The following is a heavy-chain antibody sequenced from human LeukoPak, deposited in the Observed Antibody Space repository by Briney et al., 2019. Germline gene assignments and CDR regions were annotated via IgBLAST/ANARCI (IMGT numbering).Heavy chain of an antibody. Sequence: SETLSLTCTVSGGSNSSYYWSWIRQPPGKGLEWIGYIYYSGSTNYSPSLKSRVTISVDTSKNQFSLKLSSVTAADTAVYYCASMEESSGYFDYWGQGTLVTVSS. CDR2: IYYSGST. V-gene: IGHV4-59*01. D-gene: IGHD3-16*01. CDR1: GGSNSSYY. J-gene: IGHJ4*02. CDR3: ASMEESSGYFDY.